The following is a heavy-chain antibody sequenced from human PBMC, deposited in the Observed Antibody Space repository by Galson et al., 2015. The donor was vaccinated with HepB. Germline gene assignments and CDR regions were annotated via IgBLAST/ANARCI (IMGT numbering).Heavy chain of an antibody. CDR2: IYYSGST. D-gene: IGHD2-2*01. Sequence: LSLTCTVSGGSISSYYWSWIRQPPGKGLEWIGYIYYSGSTNYNPSLKSRVTISVDTSKNQFSLKLSSVTAADTAVYYCARRYCSSTSCPNGMDVWGQGTTVTVSS. CDR1: GGSISSYY. V-gene: IGHV4-59*08. J-gene: IGHJ6*02. CDR3: ARRYCSSTSCPNGMDV.